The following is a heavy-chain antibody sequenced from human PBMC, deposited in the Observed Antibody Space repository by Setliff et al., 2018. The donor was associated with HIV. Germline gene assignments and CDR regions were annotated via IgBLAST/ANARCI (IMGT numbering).Heavy chain of an antibody. D-gene: IGHD2-15*01. Sequence: SETLSLTCTVSGSSIGADYYWTWIRQPAGRGLEWIGRIYPTGSTIYNPSLRSRVTMSVDTSKNQFSLRLSSVTAADTAVYYCARVFPPIRGAPFGTPPGAFDIWGQGTMVTVSS. CDR3: ARVFPPIRGAPFGTPPGAFDI. V-gene: IGHV4-4*07. J-gene: IGHJ3*02. CDR1: GSSIGADYY. CDR2: IYPTGST.